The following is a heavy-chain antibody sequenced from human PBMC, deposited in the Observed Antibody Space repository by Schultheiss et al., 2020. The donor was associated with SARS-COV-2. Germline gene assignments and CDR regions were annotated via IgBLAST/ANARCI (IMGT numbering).Heavy chain of an antibody. J-gene: IGHJ4*02. Sequence: GGSLRLSCAASGFTLSSYNMNWVRQAPGKGLEWVSSISSSSSYIYYADSVKGRFTISRDNSKNTLYLQMSSLRAEDTAVYYCMKDRGGYCSGGSCSLPHFDYWGQGTLVTVSS. CDR1: GFTLSSYN. D-gene: IGHD2-15*01. V-gene: IGHV3-21*01. CDR3: MKDRGGYCSGGSCSLPHFDY. CDR2: ISSSSSYI.